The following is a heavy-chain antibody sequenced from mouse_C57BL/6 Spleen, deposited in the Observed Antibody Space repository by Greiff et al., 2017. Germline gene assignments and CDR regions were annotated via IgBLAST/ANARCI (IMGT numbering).Heavy chain of an antibody. D-gene: IGHD3-1*01. Sequence: QVQLKQPGAELVMPGASVKLSCKASGYTFTSYWMHWVKQRPGQGLEWIGEIDPSDSYTKYNQKFKGKSTLTVDKSSSTAYMQLSSLTSEDSAVYYCARGRGYFDYWGQGTTLTVSS. V-gene: IGHV1-69*01. CDR1: GYTFTSYW. CDR3: ARGRGYFDY. CDR2: IDPSDSYT. J-gene: IGHJ2*01.